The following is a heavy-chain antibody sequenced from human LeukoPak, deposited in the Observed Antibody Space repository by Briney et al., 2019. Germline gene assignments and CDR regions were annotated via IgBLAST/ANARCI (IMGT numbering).Heavy chain of an antibody. Sequence: GGSLRLSCTASGFIFSSYGMNWVRQAPGKGLEWVSGITGRGENIYYAGSVKGRFTISRDNSKNTLYLQMNSLRAEDTAVYYCARDMPSTLDGDPDELFDYWGQGTLVTVSS. CDR2: ITGRGENI. CDR3: ARDMPSTLDGDPDELFDY. V-gene: IGHV3-23*01. CDR1: GFIFSSYG. J-gene: IGHJ4*02. D-gene: IGHD4-17*01.